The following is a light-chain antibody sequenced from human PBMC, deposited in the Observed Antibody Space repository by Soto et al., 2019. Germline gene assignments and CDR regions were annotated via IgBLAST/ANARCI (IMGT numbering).Light chain of an antibody. CDR1: QGISSY. CDR3: QQLNSYLT. Sequence: DIQLTQSPSFLSASVGDRVTITCRASQGISSYLAWYQQKPGKGPKLLIYAASTLQSGVPSRFSGSGSGTEFTLTISSLQPEDFATYYCQQLNSYLTFGPGTKVDIK. V-gene: IGKV1-9*01. J-gene: IGKJ3*01. CDR2: AAS.